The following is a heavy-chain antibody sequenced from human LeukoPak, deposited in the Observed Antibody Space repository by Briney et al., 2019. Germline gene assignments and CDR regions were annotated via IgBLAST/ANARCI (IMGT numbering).Heavy chain of an antibody. CDR3: ARDEVPVAGTIDY. Sequence: ASVKVSCKASGYTFTNYGISWVRQAPGQGLEWMGCISAYNGNTKYTQKLQGRGTMTSDTATSTAYMELGRLRSDATAVYYCARDEVPVAGTIDYWGRGTLVTVSS. CDR1: GYTFTNYG. J-gene: IGHJ4*02. D-gene: IGHD6-19*01. V-gene: IGHV1-18*01. CDR2: ISAYNGNT.